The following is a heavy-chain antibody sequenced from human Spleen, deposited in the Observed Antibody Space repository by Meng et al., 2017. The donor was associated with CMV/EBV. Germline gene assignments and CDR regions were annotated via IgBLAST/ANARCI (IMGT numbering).Heavy chain of an antibody. CDR1: VGSISCGDYY. D-gene: IGHD4-23*01. Sequence: TVAVGSISCGDYYWTWFRSSPGKGLQWIGYIYYTGSTYYAPSLESRVTISLDTSKNRFSLKLTSVTAADTAVYYCARGDFDGGWFDTWGQGTLVTVSS. CDR3: ARGDFDGGWFDT. V-gene: IGHV4-30-4*08. J-gene: IGHJ5*02. CDR2: IYYTGST.